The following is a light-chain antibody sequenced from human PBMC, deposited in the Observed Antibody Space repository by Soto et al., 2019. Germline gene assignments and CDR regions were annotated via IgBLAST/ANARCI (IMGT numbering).Light chain of an antibody. CDR2: WAS. Sequence: DIVMTQSPDSLAVSLGERATINCKSNQSVLYNSNDKNYLAWYQQKPGQPPALLIYWASSRASGVPDRFSGSGSGTDFALNIRALQAEDVAVYFCQQYYLTPYTFGQGTKLEI. V-gene: IGKV4-1*01. CDR1: QSVLYNSNDKNY. CDR3: QQYYLTPYT. J-gene: IGKJ2*01.